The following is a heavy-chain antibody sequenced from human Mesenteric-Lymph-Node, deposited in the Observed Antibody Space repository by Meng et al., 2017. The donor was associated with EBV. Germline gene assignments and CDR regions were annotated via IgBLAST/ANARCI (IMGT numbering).Heavy chain of an antibody. Sequence: QVQLGEFGDEWKRPGASVKGSCKASGYTFTNYGLSWVRQAPGQGLEWMGWISTYTGNTNSAQKVQGRVTMTTDTSTSTAYMELRSLRSDDTAMYYCARMIGSGSPFDYWGQGTLVTVSS. J-gene: IGHJ4*02. V-gene: IGHV1-18*01. CDR3: ARMIGSGSPFDY. CDR1: GYTFTNYG. D-gene: IGHD3-10*01. CDR2: ISTYTGNT.